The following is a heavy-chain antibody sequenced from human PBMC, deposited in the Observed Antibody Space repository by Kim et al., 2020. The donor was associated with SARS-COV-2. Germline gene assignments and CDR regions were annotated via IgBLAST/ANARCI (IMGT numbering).Heavy chain of an antibody. Sequence: AAPVKGRLIISRDTSKNTLYLQMNSLRAEDTAVYYCATVVFYYDAGYFKNWGQGTLVIVSS. J-gene: IGHJ1*01. D-gene: IGHD3-22*01. V-gene: IGHV3-66*01. CDR3: ATVVFYYDAGYFKN.